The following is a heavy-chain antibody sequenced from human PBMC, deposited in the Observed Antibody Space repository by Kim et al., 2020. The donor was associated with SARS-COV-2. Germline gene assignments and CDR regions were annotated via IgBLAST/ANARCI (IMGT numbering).Heavy chain of an antibody. CDR3: AKDHYYDSSGYFDY. J-gene: IGHJ4*02. Sequence: ADSMKGRFTSSRDKAKKSLCLQMSSLGAEDTALYYCAKDHYYDSSGYFDYWGQGTLVTVSS. D-gene: IGHD3-22*01. V-gene: IGHV3-9*01.